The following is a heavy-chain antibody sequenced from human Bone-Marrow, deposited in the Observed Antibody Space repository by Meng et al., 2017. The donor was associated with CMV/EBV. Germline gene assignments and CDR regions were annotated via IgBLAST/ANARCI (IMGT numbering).Heavy chain of an antibody. J-gene: IGHJ6*02. V-gene: IGHV3-15*01. CDR1: GFTFSNAW. Sequence: GESLKTSCAASGFTFSNAWMSWVRQAPGKGLEWVGRIKSKTDGGTTDYAAPVKGRFTISRDDSKNTLYLQMNSLKTEDTAIYYCAKEYHGQWLYYGMDVWGQGTTVTVSS. CDR3: AKEYHGQWLYYGMDV. D-gene: IGHD6-19*01. CDR2: IKSKTDGGTT.